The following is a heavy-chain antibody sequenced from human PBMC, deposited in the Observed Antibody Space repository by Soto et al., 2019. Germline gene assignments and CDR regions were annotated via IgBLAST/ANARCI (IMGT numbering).Heavy chain of an antibody. V-gene: IGHV3-9*01. D-gene: IGHD2-21*01. CDR3: AIDTEHGLAVYFDY. Sequence: EVQLVESGGGLVQPGRSLRLSCAASGFTFDDYAMHWVRQAPGKGLEWVSGISWNSGSIGYADSVKGRFTISRDNAKNSLYLQMNSLRADDTALYYWAIDTEHGLAVYFDYWAQGLLVSAPS. CDR2: ISWNSGSI. J-gene: IGHJ4*02. CDR1: GFTFDDYA.